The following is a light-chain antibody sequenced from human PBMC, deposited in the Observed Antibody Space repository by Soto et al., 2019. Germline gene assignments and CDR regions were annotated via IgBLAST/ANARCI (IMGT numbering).Light chain of an antibody. CDR1: SSDIGGYNY. V-gene: IGLV2-14*01. CDR3: SSYTSSSTSVV. Sequence: QSVLTQPASVSGSPGQSITISCTGTSSDIGGYNYVSWYQQNPGKAPKLMIYDVNNRPSGVSNRFSGSKSGNTASLTISGLQAEDEADYYCSSYTSSSTSVVFGGGTKVTVL. J-gene: IGLJ2*01. CDR2: DVN.